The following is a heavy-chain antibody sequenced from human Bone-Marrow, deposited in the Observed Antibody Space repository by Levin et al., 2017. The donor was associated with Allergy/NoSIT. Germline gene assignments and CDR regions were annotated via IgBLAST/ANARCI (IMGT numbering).Heavy chain of an antibody. Sequence: ASVKVSCAASGXXXXSXXXNXXRQAPWRGLEWVSYISSSSSTIYYADSVKGRFTISRDNAKNSLYLQMNSLRAEDTAVYYCARDPLGLGSFMITFGGVIVGADYWGQGTLVTVSS. CDR2: ISSSSSTI. J-gene: IGHJ4*02. CDR3: ARDPLGLGSFMITFGGVIVGADY. CDR1: GXXXXSXX. V-gene: IGHV3-48*01. D-gene: IGHD3-16*02.